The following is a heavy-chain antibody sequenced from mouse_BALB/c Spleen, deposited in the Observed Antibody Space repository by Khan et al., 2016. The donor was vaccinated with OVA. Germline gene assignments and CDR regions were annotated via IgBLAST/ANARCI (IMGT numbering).Heavy chain of an antibody. D-gene: IGHD1-2*01. J-gene: IGHJ3*01. CDR3: ARELRLGGFAY. Sequence: QVQLKESGPGLVAPSQSLSITCTVSGFSLTGYGVNWVRQPPGKGLEWLGMLWGDGSTDYNSALKSRLSINKDNSKSPVFLKMNSLQTDDTARYYCARELRLGGFAYWGQGTLVTVSA. V-gene: IGHV2-6-7*01. CDR2: LWGDGST. CDR1: GFSLTGYG.